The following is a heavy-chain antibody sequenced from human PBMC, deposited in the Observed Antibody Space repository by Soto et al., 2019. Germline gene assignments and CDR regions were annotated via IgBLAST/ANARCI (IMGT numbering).Heavy chain of an antibody. J-gene: IGHJ4*02. D-gene: IGHD2-21*02. CDR3: ARENIGDPDY. Sequence: EVQLVESGGGLVKPGGSLRLSCAASGFTFSNFNMNWIRQAPGKGLEWVSSISSSSNYIYYADSVKGRFTVSRDNAKNSLYLEMNSLRAEDTAIYYCARENIGDPDYWGQGALVTVSS. CDR2: ISSSSNYI. CDR1: GFTFSNFN. V-gene: IGHV3-21*01.